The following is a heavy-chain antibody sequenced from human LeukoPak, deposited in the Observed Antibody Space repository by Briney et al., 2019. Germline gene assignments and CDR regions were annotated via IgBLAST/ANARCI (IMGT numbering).Heavy chain of an antibody. CDR2: IIPILGIA. V-gene: IGHV1-69*04. Sequence: GASVKVSCTASGGTFSSYAISWVRQAPGQGLEWMGRIIPILGIANYAQKFQGRVTITADKSTSTAYMELSSLRSEDTAVYYCASSPPVDDAFDIWGQGTMATVSS. CDR3: ASSPPVDDAFDI. D-gene: IGHD2-2*01. J-gene: IGHJ3*02. CDR1: GGTFSSYA.